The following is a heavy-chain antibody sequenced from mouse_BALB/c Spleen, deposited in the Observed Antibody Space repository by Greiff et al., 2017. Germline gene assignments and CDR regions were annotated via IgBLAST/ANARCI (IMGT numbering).Heavy chain of an antibody. CDR2: INPSTGYT. J-gene: IGHJ4*01. D-gene: IGHD2-3*01. V-gene: IGHV1-7*01. CDR3: ARHENGYFLMDY. CDR1: GYTFTSYW. Sequence: QVQLKQSGAELAKPGASVKMSCKASGYTFTSYWMHWVKQRPGQGLEWIGYINPSTGYTEYNQKFKDKATLTADKSSSTAYMQLSSLTSEDSAVYYCARHENGYFLMDYWGQGTSVTVSS.